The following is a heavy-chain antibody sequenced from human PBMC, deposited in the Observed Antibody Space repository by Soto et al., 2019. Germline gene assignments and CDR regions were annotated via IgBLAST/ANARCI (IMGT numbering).Heavy chain of an antibody. CDR3: ARDPPPPDY. V-gene: IGHV1-18*01. J-gene: IGHJ4*02. Sequence: GASVKVSCKASGGTFSSYAISWVRQAPGQGLEWMGGIIPNNGNTNYAQKLQGRVTITTDTSTSTAYMELRSLRSDDTAVYYCARDPPPPDYWGQGTLVTVSS. CDR2: IIPNNGNT. CDR1: GGTFSSYA.